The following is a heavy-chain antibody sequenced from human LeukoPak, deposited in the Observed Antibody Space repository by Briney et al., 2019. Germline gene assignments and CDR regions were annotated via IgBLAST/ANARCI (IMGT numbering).Heavy chain of an antibody. CDR2: IYYSGST. D-gene: IGHD1-26*01. V-gene: IGHV4-59*01. J-gene: IGHJ3*02. Sequence: SETLSLTCTVSGGSISTFYWSWIRQPPGKGLEWIGYIYYSGSTNYNPSLKSRVTISVDTSKNQFSLKLSSVTAADTAVYYCARDIRIVGARGVGAFDIRGQGTMVTVSS. CDR3: ARDIRIVGARGVGAFDI. CDR1: GGSISTFY.